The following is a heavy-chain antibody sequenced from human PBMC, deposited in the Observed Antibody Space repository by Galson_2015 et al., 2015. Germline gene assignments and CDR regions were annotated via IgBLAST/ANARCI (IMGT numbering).Heavy chain of an antibody. D-gene: IGHD3-22*01. V-gene: IGHV1-46*01. CDR3: ARGVDYYDSSGPPGDY. J-gene: IGHJ4*02. Sequence: SVKVSCKASGYTFTSYYMHWVRQAPGQGLEWMGIINPSGGSTSYAQKFQGRVTMTRDTSTSTVYMELSSLRSEDTAVYYCARGVDYYDSSGPPGDYWGQGTLVTVSS. CDR2: INPSGGST. CDR1: GYTFTSYY.